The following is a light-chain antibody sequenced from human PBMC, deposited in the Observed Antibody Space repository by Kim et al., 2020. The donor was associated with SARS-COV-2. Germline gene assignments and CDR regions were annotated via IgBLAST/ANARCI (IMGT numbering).Light chain of an antibody. CDR1: QSVLYNSNDKNY. V-gene: IGKV4-1*01. Sequence: DIVMTQSPDSLAVSLGERATINCKSSQSVLYNSNDKNYLAWYQQKPGQPPKLLIYWASTRESGVPDRFSGSGSGTDFTLTISSLQAEDVAVYFCQQYHTTPITFGQGTRLEIK. CDR2: WAS. CDR3: QQYHTTPIT. J-gene: IGKJ5*01.